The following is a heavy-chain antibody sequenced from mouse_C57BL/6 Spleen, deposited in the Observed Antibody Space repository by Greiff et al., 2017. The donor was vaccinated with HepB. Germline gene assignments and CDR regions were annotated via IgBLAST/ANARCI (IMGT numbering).Heavy chain of an antibody. CDR1: GYAFSSSW. V-gene: IGHV1-82*01. J-gene: IGHJ2*01. D-gene: IGHD2-12*01. CDR2: IYPGDGDT. CDR3: ARGGYSDSYFDY. Sequence: VQLQQSGPELVKPGASVKISCKASGYAFSSSWMNWVKQRRGKGLEWIGRIYPGDGDTNYNGKFKGKATLTADKSSSPAYMQRSSLTSEDSAVYFCARGGYSDSYFDYWGQGTTLTVSS.